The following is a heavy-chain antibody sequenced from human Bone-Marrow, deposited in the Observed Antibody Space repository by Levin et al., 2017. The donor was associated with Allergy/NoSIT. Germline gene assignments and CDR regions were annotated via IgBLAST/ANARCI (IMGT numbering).Heavy chain of an antibody. CDR3: ARGVTTTYYYYYGMDV. CDR1: GFTFSSYE. CDR2: ISSSGSPI. V-gene: IGHV3-48*03. D-gene: IGHD4-17*01. Sequence: GGSLRLSCAASGFTFSSYEMNWVRQAPGKGLEWVSYISSSGSPIYYADSVKGRFTISRDNAKNSLYLQMNSLRAEDTAVYYCARGVTTTYYYYYGMDVWGQGTTVTVSS. J-gene: IGHJ6*02.